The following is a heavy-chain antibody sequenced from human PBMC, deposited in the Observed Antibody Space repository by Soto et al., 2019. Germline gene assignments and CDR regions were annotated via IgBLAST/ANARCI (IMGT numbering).Heavy chain of an antibody. J-gene: IGHJ4*02. Sequence: EVQLVESGGGLVKPGGSLRLSCAASGFIFSSYTMNWVRQAPGKGLEWVSSISASSTYIYYADSLKSRFTISTDNAYNSLYLQMNSLRAEDTAVYYCARGWLRDPWMYWGQGTLVTVSS. V-gene: IGHV3-21*01. CDR3: ARGWLRDPWMY. CDR2: ISASSTYI. CDR1: GFIFSSYT. D-gene: IGHD5-12*01.